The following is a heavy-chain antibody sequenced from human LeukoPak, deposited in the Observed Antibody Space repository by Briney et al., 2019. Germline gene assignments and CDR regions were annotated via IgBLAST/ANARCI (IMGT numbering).Heavy chain of an antibody. CDR1: GYTFTGYY. D-gene: IGHD6-13*01. J-gene: IGHJ4*02. Sequence: ASVKVSCKASGYTFTGYYMHWVRQAPGQGLEWIGRINPNSGGTNYAQKFQGRVTMTRDTSISTAYMELSRLRSDDTAVYYCARKLGSSWSLSAGSYYFDYWGQGTLVTVSS. CDR3: ARKLGSSWSLSAGSYYFDY. V-gene: IGHV1-2*06. CDR2: INPNSGGT.